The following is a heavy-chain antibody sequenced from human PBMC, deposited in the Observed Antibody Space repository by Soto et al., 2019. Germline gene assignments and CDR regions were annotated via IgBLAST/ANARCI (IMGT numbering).Heavy chain of an antibody. J-gene: IGHJ5*02. D-gene: IGHD3-10*01. CDR3: ARVTSMVRGVIDNWFDP. V-gene: IGHV1-69*01. Sequence: QVPLVQSGAEVKKPGSSVTVSCKASGGTFSSYAIHWVRQAPGQGLEWMGGIIPMYGPAKYAQRFQGRVTITEDESTTTVYMELTSLTSQDTAVYYFARVTSMVRGVIDNWFDPWGHGTLVTVSS. CDR2: IIPMYGPA. CDR1: GGTFSSYA.